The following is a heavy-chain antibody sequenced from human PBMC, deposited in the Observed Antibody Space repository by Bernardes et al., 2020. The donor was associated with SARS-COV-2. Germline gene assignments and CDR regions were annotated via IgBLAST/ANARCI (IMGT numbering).Heavy chain of an antibody. J-gene: IGHJ4*02. Sequence: SETLSLTCTVSGGSISSYYWSWIRQPPGKGLEWIGYIYYSGSTNYNPSLKSRVTISVDTSKNQFSLKLSSVTAADTAVYYCARVRGYNYDFWSGYYFDYWGQGTLVTVSS. CDR2: IYYSGST. CDR3: ARVRGYNYDFWSGYYFDY. V-gene: IGHV4-59*01. CDR1: GGSISSYY. D-gene: IGHD3-3*01.